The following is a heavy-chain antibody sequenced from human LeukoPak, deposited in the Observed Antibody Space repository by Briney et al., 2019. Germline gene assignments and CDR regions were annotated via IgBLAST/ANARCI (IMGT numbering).Heavy chain of an antibody. J-gene: IGHJ3*02. CDR3: ASDEAYGFDT. CDR2: IRSGGTI. V-gene: IGHV3-48*02. CDR1: GFTFGTYS. Sequence: PGGSLRLSCAASGFTFGTYSMNWVRQAPGKGLEWLSYIRSGGTINYADSVKGRFIISRDNAKNSLYLQMNSLRDEDTAVYYCASDEAYGFDTWGQGTMVTVSS.